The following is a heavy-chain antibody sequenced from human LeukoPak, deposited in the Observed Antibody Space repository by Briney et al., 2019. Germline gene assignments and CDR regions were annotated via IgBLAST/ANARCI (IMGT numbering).Heavy chain of an antibody. J-gene: IGHJ4*02. CDR2: INHSGGT. V-gene: IGHV4-34*01. CDR1: GGSFSGYY. CDR3: ARGDRGQVTSLDY. D-gene: IGHD2-2*01. Sequence: SETLSLTCAVYGGSFSGYYWSWIRQPPGKGLEWIGEINHSGGTNYNPSLKSRVTISVDTSKNQFSLKLSSVTAADTAVYYCARGDRGQVTSLDYWGQGTLVTVSS.